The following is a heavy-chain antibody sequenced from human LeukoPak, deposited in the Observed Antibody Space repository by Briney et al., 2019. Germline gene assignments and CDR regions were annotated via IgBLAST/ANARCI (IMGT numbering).Heavy chain of an antibody. CDR2: INPNSGGT. Sequence: ASVKVSCKASGYTFTGYYMHWVRQAPGQGLEWMGWINPNSGGTNYAQKFQGRVTMTRDTSISTAYMELSRLRSDDTAVYYCARVEVIGLDYDSSGSQGFDYWGQGTLVTVSS. V-gene: IGHV1-2*02. CDR3: ARVEVIGLDYDSSGSQGFDY. J-gene: IGHJ4*02. CDR1: GYTFTGYY. D-gene: IGHD3-22*01.